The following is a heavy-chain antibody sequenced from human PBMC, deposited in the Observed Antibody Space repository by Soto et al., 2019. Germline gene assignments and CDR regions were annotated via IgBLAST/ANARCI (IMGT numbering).Heavy chain of an antibody. J-gene: IGHJ4*02. V-gene: IGHV3-23*01. D-gene: IGHD5-18*01. Sequence: GGSLRLSCAASGFTFSSYARSWVRQAPGKGLEWVSAISGSGGSTYYADYVKGRFTISRDNSKNTLYLQMNSLRAEDTAVYYCAKDRLWSLEYYFDYWGQGTMVTVSS. CDR3: AKDRLWSLEYYFDY. CDR1: GFTFSSYA. CDR2: ISGSGGST.